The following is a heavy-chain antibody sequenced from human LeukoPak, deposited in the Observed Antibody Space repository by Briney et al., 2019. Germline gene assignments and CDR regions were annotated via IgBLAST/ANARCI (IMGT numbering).Heavy chain of an antibody. J-gene: IGHJ4*02. V-gene: IGHV4-38-2*01. Sequence: SETLSLTCAVSGYSITSGYYWGWIRQPPGKGLEWIGSIYHSGSTYYNPSLKTRVTISVDTSKNQFSLKLSSVTAADTAVYYCARLYLRDHCSSTSCYGLYFDYWGQGTLVTVCS. CDR1: GYSITSGYY. D-gene: IGHD2-2*01. CDR3: ARLYLRDHCSSTSCYGLYFDY. CDR2: IYHSGST.